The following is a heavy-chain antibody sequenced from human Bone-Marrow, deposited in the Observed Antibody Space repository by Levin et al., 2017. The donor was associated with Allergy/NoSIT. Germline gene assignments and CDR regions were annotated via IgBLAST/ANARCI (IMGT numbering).Heavy chain of an antibody. CDR1: GFNFSSYW. Sequence: GESLKISCSASGFNFSSYWMYWVRQAPGKGLVWVSRINRDGSSTSYADSVKGRFTISRDNAKNTLYLHMNSLRAEDTSVYYCARDRVTTNWYFDLWSRGTLVTVSS. CDR3: ARDRVTTNWYFDL. V-gene: IGHV3-74*01. CDR2: INRDGSST. D-gene: IGHD4-17*01. J-gene: IGHJ2*01.